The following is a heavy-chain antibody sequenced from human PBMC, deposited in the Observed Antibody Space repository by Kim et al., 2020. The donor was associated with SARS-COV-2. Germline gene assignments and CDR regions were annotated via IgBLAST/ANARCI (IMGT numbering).Heavy chain of an antibody. CDR1: GGSFSGFY. Sequence: SETLSLTCAVYGGSFSGFYCSWIRHRQGRGQEWEGEINNSGRTNYNHNPKRRSTITVETATNKNSLTLTPITATDTAVYDCARRWANTCGSGSHYG. CDR3: ARRWANTCGSGSHYG. CDR2: INNSGRT. D-gene: IGHD3-10*01. J-gene: IGHJ6*01. V-gene: IGHV4-34*01.